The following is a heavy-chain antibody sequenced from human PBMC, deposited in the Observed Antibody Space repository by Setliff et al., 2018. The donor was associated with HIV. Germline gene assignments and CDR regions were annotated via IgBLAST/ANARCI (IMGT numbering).Heavy chain of an antibody. CDR3: AREGKFRYYYYMDV. J-gene: IGHJ6*03. D-gene: IGHD3-10*01. Sequence: SETLSLTCTVSGGSISSYYWSWIRQPPGKGLEWIGYIYYSGSTDYNPSLKSRVTISVDTSKNQVYLKLNSVTAADTAVYYCAREGKFRYYYYMDVWGKGTTVTVSS. CDR1: GGSISSYY. CDR2: IYYSGST. V-gene: IGHV4-59*01.